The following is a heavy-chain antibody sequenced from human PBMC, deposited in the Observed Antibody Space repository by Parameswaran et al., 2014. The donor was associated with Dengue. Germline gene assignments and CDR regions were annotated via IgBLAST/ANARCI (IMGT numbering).Heavy chain of an antibody. V-gene: IGHV3-21*01. J-gene: IGHJ6*02. CDR3: ARVHIVVVPAAIHYYGMDV. CDR2: ISSSSSYI. Sequence: VRQMPGKGLEWVSSISSSSSYIYYADSVKGRFTISRDNAKNSLYLQMNSLRAEDTAVYYCARVHIVVVPAAIHYYGMDVWGQGTTVTVSS. D-gene: IGHD2-2*01.